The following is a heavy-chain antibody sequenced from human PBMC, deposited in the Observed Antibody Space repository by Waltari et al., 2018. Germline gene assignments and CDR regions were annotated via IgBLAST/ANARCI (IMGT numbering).Heavy chain of an antibody. V-gene: IGHV4-34*01. Sequence: QVQLQQSGAGLLKPSETLSLTCAVYGGSFSGSYLTFIRQPPGKGLEWIGEINHSGSTNYNPSLKSRVTISVDTSKNQFSLKLSSVTAADTAVYYCARLLLYYYYMDVWGKGTTVTVSS. CDR2: INHSGST. CDR1: GGSFSGSY. CDR3: ARLLLYYYYMDV. J-gene: IGHJ6*03. D-gene: IGHD2-21*01.